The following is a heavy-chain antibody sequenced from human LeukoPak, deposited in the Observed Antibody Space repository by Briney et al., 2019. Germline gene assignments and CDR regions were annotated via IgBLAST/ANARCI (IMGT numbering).Heavy chain of an antibody. D-gene: IGHD3-9*01. Sequence: ASVKVSCKASGYTFTSYAMHWVRQAPGQRLEWMGWSNAGNGNTKYSQEFQGRVTITRDTSASTAYMELSSLRSEDTAVYYCARGEILTGYQAGFDYWGQGTLVTVSS. J-gene: IGHJ4*02. CDR1: GYTFTSYA. V-gene: IGHV1-3*02. CDR2: SNAGNGNT. CDR3: ARGEILTGYQAGFDY.